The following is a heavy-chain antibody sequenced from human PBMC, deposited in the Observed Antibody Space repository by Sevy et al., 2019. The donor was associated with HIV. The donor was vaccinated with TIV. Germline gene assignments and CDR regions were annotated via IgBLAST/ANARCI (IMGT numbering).Heavy chain of an antibody. CDR2: IIPNLGTV. J-gene: IGHJ4*02. CDR3: ARGGGNGWYYFDY. Sequence: ASVKVSCKASGGTFSSYGISWVRHAPGQGLEWVVGIIPNLGTVNYAQKFQGRVTITADESTKTAYMELSSLRSEDTAVYYCARGGGNGWYYFDYWGQETLVTVSS. CDR1: GGTFSSYG. V-gene: IGHV1-69*13. D-gene: IGHD6-19*01.